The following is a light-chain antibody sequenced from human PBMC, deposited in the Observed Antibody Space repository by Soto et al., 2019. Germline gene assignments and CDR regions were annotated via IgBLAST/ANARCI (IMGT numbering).Light chain of an antibody. Sequence: TKSTGTVSGSERERVRLAGSARQSVSSNFAWYQQKVGQAPSLLIYGASTSATGIPDRFSGSGSGTDFTLTFTCLQPDELPTYYCQLSPVFSRTFGQGTKVDIK. J-gene: IGKJ1*01. CDR3: QLSPVFSRT. V-gene: IGKV3D-15*01. CDR1: QSVSSN. CDR2: GAS.